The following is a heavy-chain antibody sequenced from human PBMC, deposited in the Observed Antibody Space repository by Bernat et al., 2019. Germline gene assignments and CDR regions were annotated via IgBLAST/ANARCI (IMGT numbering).Heavy chain of an antibody. D-gene: IGHD6-13*01. J-gene: IGHJ4*02. CDR2: INHSGST. CDR3: ARGVDGFRRPHSLAAAETGPHFDY. Sequence: QVQLQQWGAGLLKPSETLSLTCAVYGGSFSGYYWSWIRQPPGKGLEWIGEINHSGSTNYNPSLKSRVTISVDTSKNQFSLKLSSVTAADTAVYYCARGVDGFRRPHSLAAAETGPHFDYWGQGTLVTVSS. V-gene: IGHV4-34*01. CDR1: GGSFSGYY.